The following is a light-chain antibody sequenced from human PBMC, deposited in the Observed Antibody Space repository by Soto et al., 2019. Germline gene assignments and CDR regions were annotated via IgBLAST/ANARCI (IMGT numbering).Light chain of an antibody. Sequence: QSALTQPASVSGSPGRSITISCTGTSSDVGSHNLVSWYQQHPGKAPKFIIYEGTKRPSGVSNRFSGSKSGNTASLTISGLQAEDEADYYCCSYAGSTTFVIFGGGTKLTVL. J-gene: IGLJ2*01. CDR2: EGT. V-gene: IGLV2-23*03. CDR3: CSYAGSTTFVI. CDR1: SSDVGSHNL.